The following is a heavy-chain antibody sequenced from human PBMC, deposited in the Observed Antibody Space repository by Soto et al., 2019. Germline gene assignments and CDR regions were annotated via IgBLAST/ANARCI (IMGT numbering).Heavy chain of an antibody. Sequence: GGSLRLSCAASGFTFSSYWMTWVRQAPGRGLEWVANIKEDGGEKYYVGSVEGRFTISRNNAKNSLYLQMNTLRAEDTAVYYCERDDGMRSVAYWGQGTPVTVSS. CDR1: GFTFSSYW. CDR2: IKEDGGEK. J-gene: IGHJ4*02. CDR3: ERDDGMRSVAY. V-gene: IGHV3-7*01.